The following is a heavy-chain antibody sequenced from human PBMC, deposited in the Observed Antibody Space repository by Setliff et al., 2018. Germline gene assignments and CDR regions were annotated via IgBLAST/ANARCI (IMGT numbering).Heavy chain of an antibody. D-gene: IGHD6-19*01. CDR3: ARVASGWWWFDY. CDR2: INSDGSST. V-gene: IGHV3-74*01. CDR1: GFAFSSYW. Sequence: GGSLRLSCAASGFAFSSYWMHWVRQAPGKGLVWVSRINSDGSSTSYADSVKGRFTISRDNAKNTLYMQMSSLRAEDTAVYYCARVASGWWWFDYWGQGTLVTVSS. J-gene: IGHJ4*02.